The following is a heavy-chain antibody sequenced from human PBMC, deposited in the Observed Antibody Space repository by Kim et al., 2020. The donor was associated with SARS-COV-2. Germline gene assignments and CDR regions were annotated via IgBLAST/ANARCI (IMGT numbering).Heavy chain of an antibody. V-gene: IGHV3-30*04. Sequence: GGSLRLSCAASGFTFSSYAMHWVRQAPGKGLEWVAVISYDGSNKYYADSVKGRFTISRDNSKNTLYLQMNSLRAEDTAVYYCARDYRDIVVVPAAMAYYGMDVWGQGTTVTVSS. CDR2: ISYDGSNK. D-gene: IGHD2-2*01. J-gene: IGHJ6*02. CDR1: GFTFSSYA. CDR3: ARDYRDIVVVPAAMAYYGMDV.